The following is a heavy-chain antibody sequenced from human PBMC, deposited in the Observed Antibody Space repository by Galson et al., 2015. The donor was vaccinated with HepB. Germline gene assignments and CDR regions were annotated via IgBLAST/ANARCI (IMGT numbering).Heavy chain of an antibody. J-gene: IGHJ3*02. D-gene: IGHD6-19*01. Sequence: SLRLSCAASGFTFSSYAMSWVRQAPGEGLEWVSAISGSGGSTYYADSVKGRFTISRDNSKNTLYLQMNSLRAEDTAVYYCAKGATRDSYSSLIFIGAFDIWGQGTMVTVSS. CDR3: AKGATRDSYSSLIFIGAFDI. CDR1: GFTFSSYA. V-gene: IGHV3-23*01. CDR2: ISGSGGST.